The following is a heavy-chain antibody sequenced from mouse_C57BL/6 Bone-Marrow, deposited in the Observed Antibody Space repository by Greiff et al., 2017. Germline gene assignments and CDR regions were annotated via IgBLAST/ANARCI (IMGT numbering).Heavy chain of an antibody. CDR2: IYIGNGDT. D-gene: IGHD3-3*01. V-gene: IGHV1-58*01. J-gene: IGHJ3*01. CDR1: GYTFTSYG. CDR3: GGDFPWFAY. Sequence: EVQLQQSGAELVRPGASVKMSCKTSGYTFTSYGMNWVKQRPGQGLEWIGYIYIGNGDTEYNEKFKGKATLTSDTSSSTAYMQLSSQTSEDFAIYFCGGDFPWFAYWGQGTLVTVSA.